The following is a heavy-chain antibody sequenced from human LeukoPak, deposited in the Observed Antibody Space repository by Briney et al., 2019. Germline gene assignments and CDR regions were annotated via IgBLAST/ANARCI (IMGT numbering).Heavy chain of an antibody. J-gene: IGHJ4*02. Sequence: GGSLRLSCAASGFTFSSYAMSWVRQAPGKGLEWVSAISGSGGRTYYADSVKGRFTISRDNSKNTLYLQMNSLRAEDTAVYYCAKSLPNYYDSSGYSGFDYWGQGTLVTVSS. V-gene: IGHV3-23*01. CDR1: GFTFSSYA. D-gene: IGHD3-22*01. CDR2: ISGSGGRT. CDR3: AKSLPNYYDSSGYSGFDY.